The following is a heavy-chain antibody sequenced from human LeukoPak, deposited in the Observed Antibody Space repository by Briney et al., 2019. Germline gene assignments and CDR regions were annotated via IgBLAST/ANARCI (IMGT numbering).Heavy chain of an antibody. J-gene: IGHJ3*01. V-gene: IGHV3-7*05. CDR2: IKKDGSEE. Sequence: GGSLRLSCATSGFSFSTSSMNWVRQAPGKGLEWVAYIKKDGSEEKYVDSVKGRFTISRDNTKNSLYLQIGSLRVEDTAVYYCTKEGMWGQGTMVTVSS. CDR1: GFSFSTSS. CDR3: TKEGM.